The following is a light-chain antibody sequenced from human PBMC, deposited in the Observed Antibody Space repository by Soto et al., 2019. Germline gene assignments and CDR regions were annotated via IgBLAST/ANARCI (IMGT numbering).Light chain of an antibody. Sequence: EVVMTQSPASLSASPGERVTLSCRASQSVTTRLAWYQHKPGQAPRLLMSGASSRASGVPVRFSGSGSGTDFTLTISRLEPEDFALYYCQQYGGSPITFGLGTRLEIK. J-gene: IGKJ5*01. CDR3: QQYGGSPIT. CDR2: GAS. CDR1: QSVTTR. V-gene: IGKV3-20*01.